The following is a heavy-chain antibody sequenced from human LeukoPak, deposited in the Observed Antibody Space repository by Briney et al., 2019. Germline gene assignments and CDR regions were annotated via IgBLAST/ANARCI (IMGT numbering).Heavy chain of an antibody. Sequence: GGSLRLSCAASGFTFSSYWMSWVRQAPGKGLEWVANIKQDGSEKYYVDSVKGRFTISRDNAKNSLYLQMNSLRAEDTAVYYCARGRGLGELAVASFDSWGQGTLVTVSS. CDR1: GFTFSSYW. D-gene: IGHD6-19*01. V-gene: IGHV3-7*01. CDR3: ARGRGLGELAVASFDS. J-gene: IGHJ4*02. CDR2: IKQDGSEK.